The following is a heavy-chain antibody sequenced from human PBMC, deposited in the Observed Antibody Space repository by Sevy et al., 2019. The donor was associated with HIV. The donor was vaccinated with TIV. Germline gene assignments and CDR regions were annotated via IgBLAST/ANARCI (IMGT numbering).Heavy chain of an antibody. J-gene: IGHJ4*02. Sequence: GGSLRLSCAASGFTFSSYGMHWVRQAPGKGLEWVAVISYDGSNKYYADSVKGRFTISRDNSKNTLYLQMNSLRAEDTAVYYWAKWSSEGDYWGQGTLVTVSS. CDR3: AKWSSEGDY. CDR1: GFTFSSYG. V-gene: IGHV3-30*18. CDR2: ISYDGSNK.